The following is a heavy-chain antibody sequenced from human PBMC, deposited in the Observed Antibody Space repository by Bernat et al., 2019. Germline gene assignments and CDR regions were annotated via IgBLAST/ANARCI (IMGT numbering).Heavy chain of an antibody. CDR2: IWYDGSNK. V-gene: IGHV3-33*01. CDR3: AREGERGYSYPNKYYYYGMDV. D-gene: IGHD5-18*01. Sequence: QVQLVESGGGVVQPGRSLRLSCAASGFTFSSYGMHWVRQAPGKGLEWVAVIWYDGSNKYYADSVKGRFTISRDKSKNTLYLQMNSLRDEDTAVYYCAREGERGYSYPNKYYYYGMDVWGQGTTVTVYS. CDR1: GFTFSSYG. J-gene: IGHJ6*02.